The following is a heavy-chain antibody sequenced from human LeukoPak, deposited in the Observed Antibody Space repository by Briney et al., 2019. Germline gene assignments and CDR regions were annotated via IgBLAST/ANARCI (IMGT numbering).Heavy chain of an antibody. D-gene: IGHD6-19*01. CDR1: GFTFDDYG. CDR3: ARGGKGGGWKAFDI. J-gene: IGHJ3*02. CDR2: INWNGGST. V-gene: IGHV3-20*04. Sequence: GGSLRLSCAASGFTFDDYGMSWVRQAPGKGLEWVSGINWNGGSTGYADSVKGRFTISRDNAKNSLYLQMNSLRAEDTAVYYCARGGKGGGWKAFDIWGQGTMVTVSS.